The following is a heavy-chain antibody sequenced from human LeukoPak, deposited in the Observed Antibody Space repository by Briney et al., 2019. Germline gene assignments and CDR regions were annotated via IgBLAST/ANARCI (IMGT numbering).Heavy chain of an antibody. CDR2: IYYTGRT. CDR3: ARGDLRDYGGNFDY. V-gene: IGHV4-59*08. CDR1: GGSISSYY. D-gene: IGHD4-23*01. Sequence: PSETLSLTCTVSGGSISSYYWSWIRQPPGKGLEWIGYIYYTGRTDYNPSLKGRVTISVDTSKNQFSLKLSSVTAADTAVYYCARGDLRDYGGNFDYWGQGTLVTVSS. J-gene: IGHJ4*02.